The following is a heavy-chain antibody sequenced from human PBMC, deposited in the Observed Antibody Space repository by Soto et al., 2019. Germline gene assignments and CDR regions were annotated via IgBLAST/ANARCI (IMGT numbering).Heavy chain of an antibody. CDR1: GFNFRMYE. CDR2: ISSSGLTT. J-gene: IGHJ5*01. V-gene: IGHV3-48*03. D-gene: IGHD3-10*01. Sequence: PVGSLRLSCQASGFNFRMYEMHWVRKAPGKGLEWVSYISSSGLTTYYADFAEGRFTISRDNAKDSLYLHLNSLRVGDTAVHYCARYGTRGDWWGLGTQVTVSS. CDR3: ARYGTRGDW.